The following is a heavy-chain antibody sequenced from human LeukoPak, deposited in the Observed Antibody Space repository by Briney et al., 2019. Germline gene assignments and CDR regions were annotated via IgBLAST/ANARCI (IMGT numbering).Heavy chain of an antibody. V-gene: IGHV1-8*01. J-gene: IGHJ4*02. Sequence: ASVKVSCKASGYTFTSYDINWVRQATGQGLEWMGWVNPNSGNTGYAQKFQGRVTMTRNTSISTAYMELSSLRSEDTAVYYCARGGLGYCSGGSCTRPDYWGQGTLVTVSS. CDR2: VNPNSGNT. CDR3: ARGGLGYCSGGSCTRPDY. D-gene: IGHD2-15*01. CDR1: GYTFTSYD.